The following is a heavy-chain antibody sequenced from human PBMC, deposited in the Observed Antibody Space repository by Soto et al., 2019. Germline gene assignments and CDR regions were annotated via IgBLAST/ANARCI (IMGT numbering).Heavy chain of an antibody. CDR2: INSDGSST. Sequence: GGSLRLSCAASGFTFSSYWMHWVRQAPGKGLVWVSRINSDGSSTSYADSVKGRFTISRDNAKNTLYLQMDSLRAEDTAVYYCAGGHSDDAFDIWGQGTMVTVSS. CDR1: GFTFSSYW. V-gene: IGHV3-74*01. CDR3: AGGHSDDAFDI. J-gene: IGHJ3*02.